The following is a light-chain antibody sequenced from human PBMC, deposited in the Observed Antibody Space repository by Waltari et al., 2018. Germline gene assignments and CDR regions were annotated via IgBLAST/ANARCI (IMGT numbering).Light chain of an antibody. CDR2: EVS. J-gene: IGLJ2*01. Sequence: QSALTQPPSASGSPGQSVPIPCTGTSSDVGAYVVVSWYQHHPGKAPKLLISEVSKRPSGVPDRFSGSRSGNTASLTVSGLQAEDEADYYCSSYAGSNNLVFGGGTKLTVL. CDR1: SSDVGAYVV. CDR3: SSYAGSNNLV. V-gene: IGLV2-8*01.